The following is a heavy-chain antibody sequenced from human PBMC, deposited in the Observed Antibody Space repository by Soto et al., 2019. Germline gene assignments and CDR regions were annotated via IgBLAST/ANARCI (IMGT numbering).Heavy chain of an antibody. CDR2: INAGNGNT. D-gene: IGHD6-13*01. Sequence: ASVKVSCKASGYTFNSNAMHWVRQAPGQRLEWMGWINAGNGNTKYSQKFQGRVTITRDTSASTAYMELSSLRSEDTAVYYCASYSSSWVDYLLDFWGQGSSVTVAS. CDR1: GYTFNSNA. V-gene: IGHV1-3*01. J-gene: IGHJ6*02. CDR3: ASYSSSWVDYLLDF.